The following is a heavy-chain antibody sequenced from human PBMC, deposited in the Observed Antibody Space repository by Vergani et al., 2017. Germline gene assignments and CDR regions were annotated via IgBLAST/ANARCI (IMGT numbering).Heavy chain of an antibody. Sequence: QVQLVQSGSEVRKPWASVKVSCQVSGYSLTELTIHWVRQAPGKGLEWMGGFDPEHGEVTFAHHIQGRVTMTEDRSTDTAYMELSSLRPEETALYYCAIVTDYYDRSGYYLDYWGQGTLVTVSS. J-gene: IGHJ4*02. CDR2: FDPEHGEV. CDR1: GYSLTELT. D-gene: IGHD3-22*01. V-gene: IGHV1-24*01. CDR3: AIVTDYYDRSGYYLDY.